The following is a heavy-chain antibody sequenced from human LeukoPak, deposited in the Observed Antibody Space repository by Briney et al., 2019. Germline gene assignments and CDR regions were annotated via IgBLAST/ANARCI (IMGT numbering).Heavy chain of an antibody. CDR1: GFTFSSYG. D-gene: IGHD4-11*01. CDR2: ISYDGSNK. V-gene: IGHV3-30*03. CDR3: ARERWRVTTAFDY. Sequence: PGGSLRLSCAASGFTFSSYGMHWVRQAPGKGLEWVAVISYDGSNKYYADSVKGRFTISRDNSKNTLYLQMNSLRAEDTAVYYCARERWRVTTAFDYWGQGTLVTVSS. J-gene: IGHJ4*02.